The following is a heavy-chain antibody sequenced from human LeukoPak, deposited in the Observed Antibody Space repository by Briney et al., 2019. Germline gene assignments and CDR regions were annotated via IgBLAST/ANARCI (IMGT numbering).Heavy chain of an antibody. D-gene: IGHD4/OR15-4a*01. Sequence: GGSLRLSCAASGFTFSSYGMHWVRQAPGKGLEWVAFIRYDGSNKYYADSVKGRFTISRDNSKNTLYLQMNSLRAEDTAVYYCAKDPGAFPYFFDSWGQGTLVTVSS. V-gene: IGHV3-30*02. CDR1: GFTFSSYG. J-gene: IGHJ4*02. CDR3: AKDPGAFPYFFDS. CDR2: IRYDGSNK.